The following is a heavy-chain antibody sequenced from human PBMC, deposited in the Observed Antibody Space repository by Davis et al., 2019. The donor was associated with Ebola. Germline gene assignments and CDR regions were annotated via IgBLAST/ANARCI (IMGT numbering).Heavy chain of an antibody. CDR3: TRTSGSSYYYGMDV. CDR1: GFTFSGSA. CDR2: IRSKANSYAT. V-gene: IGHV3-73*01. D-gene: IGHD3-22*01. J-gene: IGHJ6*02. Sequence: GESLKISCAASGFTFSGSAMHWVRQASGKGLEWVGRIRSKANSYATAYAASVKGRFTISRDDSKNTAYLQMNSLKTEDTAVYSCTRTSGSSYYYGMDVWGQGTTVTVSS.